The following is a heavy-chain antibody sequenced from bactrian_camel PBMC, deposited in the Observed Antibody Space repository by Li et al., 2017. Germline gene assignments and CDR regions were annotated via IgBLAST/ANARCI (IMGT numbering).Heavy chain of an antibody. CDR3: AAGRLYGTASILSIRAYNH. V-gene: IGHV3S53*01. CDR2: LTTDGTS. CDR1: GNVFSTCA. J-gene: IGHJ4*01. D-gene: IGHD3*01. Sequence: HVQLVESGGGSVQAGGSLRLSCSASGNVFSTCAMGWYRQAPGQDRDLISSLTTDGTSFYVESVKGRFTISRDNAKNTINLELSSLKTEDTAMYYCAAGRLYGTASILSIRAYNHWGQGTQVTVS.